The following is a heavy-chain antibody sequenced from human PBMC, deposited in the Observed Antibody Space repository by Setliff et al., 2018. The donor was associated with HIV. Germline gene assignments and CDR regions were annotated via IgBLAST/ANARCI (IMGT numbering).Heavy chain of an antibody. J-gene: IGHJ3*02. Sequence: SVKVSCKASGGTFSSYAISWVRQAPGQGLEWMGGIIPILGIANYAQKFQGRVTITADKSTSTAYMELSSLRSEDTAVYYCARALSSYYDSSGPAAPHDAFDIWGQGTMVTVS. D-gene: IGHD3-22*01. CDR2: IIPILGIA. CDR1: GGTFSSYA. V-gene: IGHV1-69*10. CDR3: ARALSSYYDSSGPAAPHDAFDI.